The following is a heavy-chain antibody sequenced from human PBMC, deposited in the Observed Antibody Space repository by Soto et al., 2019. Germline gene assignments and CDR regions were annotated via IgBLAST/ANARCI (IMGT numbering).Heavy chain of an antibody. J-gene: IGHJ6*02. D-gene: IGHD3-3*01. CDR3: ARLGGDDFWSGPHAPIGMDV. Sequence: GESLKISCKGSGYSFTSYWIGWVRQMPGKGLEWMGIIYPGDSDTRYSPSFQGQVTISADKSISTAYLQWSSLKASDTAMYYCARLGGDDFWSGPHAPIGMDVWGQGTTVTVSS. CDR2: IYPGDSDT. CDR1: GYSFTSYW. V-gene: IGHV5-51*01.